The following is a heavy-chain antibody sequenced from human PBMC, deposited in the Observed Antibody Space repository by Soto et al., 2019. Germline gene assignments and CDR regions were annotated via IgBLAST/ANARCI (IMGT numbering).Heavy chain of an antibody. CDR3: ASSGWYYFDY. Sequence: SETLSLTCTVSGGSISSSSYYWGWIRQPPGKGLEWIGSIYYSGSTYYNPSLKSRVTISVDTSKNQFSLKLSSVTAADTAVYYCASSGWYYFDYWGQGTLVTVSS. D-gene: IGHD6-19*01. CDR2: IYYSGST. J-gene: IGHJ4*02. CDR1: GGSISSSSYY. V-gene: IGHV4-39*01.